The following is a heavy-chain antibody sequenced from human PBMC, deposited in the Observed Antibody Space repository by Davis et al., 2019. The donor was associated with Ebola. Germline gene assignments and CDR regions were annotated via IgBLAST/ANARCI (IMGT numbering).Heavy chain of an antibody. V-gene: IGHV4-59*12. D-gene: IGHD3-3*01. CDR1: GGSISSYY. CDR2: IYYSGST. Sequence: MPSETLSLTCTVSGGSISSYYWSWIRQPPGKGLEWIGYIYYSGSTNYNPSLKSRVTISVDRSKNQFSLKLSSVTAADTAVYYCARMRRTSPDYWGQGTLVTVSS. J-gene: IGHJ4*02. CDR3: ARMRRTSPDY.